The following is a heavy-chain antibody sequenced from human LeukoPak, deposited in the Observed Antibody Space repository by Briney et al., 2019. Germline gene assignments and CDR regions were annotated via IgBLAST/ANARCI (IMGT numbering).Heavy chain of an antibody. D-gene: IGHD6-6*01. CDR2: IKQDGSEK. J-gene: IGHJ4*02. CDR1: GFTFSSYA. Sequence: GGSLRLSCAASGFTFSSYAMSWVRQAPGKGLEWVANIKQDGSEKYYVDSVKGRFTISRDNAKNSLYLQMNSLRAEDTAVYYCARGAARLFDYWGQGTLVTVSS. CDR3: ARGAARLFDY. V-gene: IGHV3-7*01.